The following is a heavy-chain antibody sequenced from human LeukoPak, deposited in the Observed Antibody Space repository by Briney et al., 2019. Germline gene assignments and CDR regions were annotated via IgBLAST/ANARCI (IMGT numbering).Heavy chain of an antibody. D-gene: IGHD4-17*01. CDR2: IYYSGST. CDR1: GGSISSGDYY. Sequence: SETLSLTCTVSGGSISSGDYYWSWIRQPPGKGLEWIGYIYYSGSTYYNPSLKSRITISVDTSKNQFSLKLSSVTAADTAVYYCARDRYGDYSGNWFDPWGQGTLVTVSS. CDR3: ARDRYGDYSGNWFDP. V-gene: IGHV4-30-4*08. J-gene: IGHJ5*02.